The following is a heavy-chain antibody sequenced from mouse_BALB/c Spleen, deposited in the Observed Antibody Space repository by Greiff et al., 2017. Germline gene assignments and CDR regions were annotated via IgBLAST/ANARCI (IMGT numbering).Heavy chain of an antibody. J-gene: IGHJ3*01. Sequence: VQLQESGAELVRPGSSVKISCKASGYAFSSYWMNWVKQRPGQGLEWIGQIYPGDGDTNYNGKFKGKATLTADKSSSTAYMQLSSLTSEDSAVYFCARTQIHYYGSAYWGQGTLVTVSA. CDR1: GYAFSSYW. V-gene: IGHV1-80*01. D-gene: IGHD1-2*01. CDR2: IYPGDGDT. CDR3: ARTQIHYYGSAY.